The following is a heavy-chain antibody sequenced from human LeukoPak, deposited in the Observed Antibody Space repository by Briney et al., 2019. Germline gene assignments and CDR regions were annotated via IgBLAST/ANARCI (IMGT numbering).Heavy chain of an antibody. CDR2: IIPIFGTA. J-gene: IGHJ3*02. CDR1: GYTFTRYD. Sequence: SVKVSCKASGYTFTRYDISWVRQAPGQGLEWMGGIIPIFGTANYAQKFQGRVTITADESTSTAYMELSSLRSEDTAVYYCARVKATVVTPNAFDIWGQGTMVTVSS. CDR3: ARVKATVVTPNAFDI. D-gene: IGHD4-23*01. V-gene: IGHV1-69*13.